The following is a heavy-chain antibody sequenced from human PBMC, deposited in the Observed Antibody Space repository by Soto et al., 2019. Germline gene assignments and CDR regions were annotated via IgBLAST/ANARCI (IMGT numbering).Heavy chain of an antibody. CDR2: IIPIFGTA. CDR1: GGTFSSYA. Sequence: QVQLVQSGAEVKKPGSSVKVSCKASGGTFSSYAISWVRQAPGQGLEWMGGIIPIFGTANYAQKFQGRVTITADESTTTAYMELRSLGSEDTAVSYCSSQSGWHYYYGIDVWGQGTTVTVSS. J-gene: IGHJ6*02. V-gene: IGHV1-69*12. D-gene: IGHD3-3*01. CDR3: SSQSGWHYYYGIDV.